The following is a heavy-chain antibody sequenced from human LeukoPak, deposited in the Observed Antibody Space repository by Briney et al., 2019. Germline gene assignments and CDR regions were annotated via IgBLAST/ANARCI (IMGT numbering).Heavy chain of an antibody. J-gene: IGHJ4*02. V-gene: IGHV5-51*01. CDR3: ARQSYNSYYYK. Sequence: GESLKISCKGSGYILGRYWIAWVRQMPGKGLEWMGSICPDDSDTRYSPSFQGQVIISADKSITTAYLQWSSLKASDTAMYFCARQSYNSYYYKWGQGTLVTVSS. CDR1: GYILGRYW. CDR2: ICPDDSDT. D-gene: IGHD3-22*01.